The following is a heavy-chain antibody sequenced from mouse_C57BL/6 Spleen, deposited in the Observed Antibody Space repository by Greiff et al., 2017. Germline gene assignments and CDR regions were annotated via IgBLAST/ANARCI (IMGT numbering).Heavy chain of an antibody. V-gene: IGHV1-15*01. CDR3: TRSSSDYDWFAY. J-gene: IGHJ3*01. Sequence: QVQLQQPGAELVRPGASVTLSCKASGYTFTDYEMHWVKQTPVHGLEWIGAIDPETGGTAYNQKFKGKAILTADKSSSTAYMELRSLTSEDSAVYYCTRSSSDYDWFAYWGQGTLVTVSA. CDR2: IDPETGGT. D-gene: IGHD2-4*01. CDR1: GYTFTDYE.